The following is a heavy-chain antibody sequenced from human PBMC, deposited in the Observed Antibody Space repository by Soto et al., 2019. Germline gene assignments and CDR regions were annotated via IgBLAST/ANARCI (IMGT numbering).Heavy chain of an antibody. V-gene: IGHV3-23*01. J-gene: IGHJ4*02. CDR3: AKGLYSGSYFDY. CDR2: ISGSGGST. CDR1: GFTFSSYA. D-gene: IGHD1-26*01. Sequence: GGSLRLSCAASGFTFSSYAMTWVRQAPGKGLEWVSAISGSGGSTYYADSVKGQFTTSRDNSKNTLYLQMNSLRAEDTAVYYCAKGLYSGSYFDYWGQGTLVTVSS.